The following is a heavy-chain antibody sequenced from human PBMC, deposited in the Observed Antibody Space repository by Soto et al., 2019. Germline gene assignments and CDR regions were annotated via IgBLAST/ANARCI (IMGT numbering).Heavy chain of an antibody. J-gene: IGHJ5*02. V-gene: IGHV1-8*02. CDR3: ARMASSGTLNSFGP. CDR1: GYTFINYD. Sequence: SSVKVSCKASGYTFINYDISWVRQATGQGLEWMGWMNPGSGKTGYANKFQGRVTMTRDASTSTAHLELSSLTSEDTAVYYCARMASSGTLNSFGPCGQGTLVASPQ. CDR2: MNPGSGKT.